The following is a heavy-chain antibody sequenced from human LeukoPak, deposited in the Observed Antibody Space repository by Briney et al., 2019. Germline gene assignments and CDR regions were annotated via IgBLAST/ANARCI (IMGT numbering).Heavy chain of an antibody. CDR1: GGSFSGYY. Sequence: SETLSLTCAVYGGSFSGYYWSWIRRPPGKGLEWIGEINHSGSTNYNPSLKSRVTISVDTSKNQFSLKLSSVTAADTAVYYCARRLGTYYYGSGRTNWFDPWGQGTLVTVSS. J-gene: IGHJ5*02. CDR2: INHSGST. D-gene: IGHD3-10*01. CDR3: ARRLGTYYYGSGRTNWFDP. V-gene: IGHV4-34*01.